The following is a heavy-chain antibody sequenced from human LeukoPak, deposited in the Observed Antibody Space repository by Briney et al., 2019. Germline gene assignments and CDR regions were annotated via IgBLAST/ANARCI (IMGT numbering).Heavy chain of an antibody. J-gene: IGHJ6*01. CDR1: GFTFSDYY. Sequence: GGSLRLSCAASGFTFSDYYMSWIRQAPGKGLEWVSYISSSGSTIYYADSVKDRFTISRDNAKSSLYLQMNSLRAEDTAVYYCARRYSYGAGMDVWGQGTTVTVSS. CDR2: ISSSGSTI. D-gene: IGHD5-18*01. V-gene: IGHV3-11*01. CDR3: ARRYSYGAGMDV.